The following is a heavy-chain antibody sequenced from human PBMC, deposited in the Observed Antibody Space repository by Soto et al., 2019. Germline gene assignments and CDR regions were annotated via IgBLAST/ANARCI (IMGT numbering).Heavy chain of an antibody. CDR3: ARDLSAEGPGGIDY. CDR1: GFTFSSYS. J-gene: IGHJ4*02. Sequence: EVQLVESGGGLVKPGGSLRLSCAASGFTFSSYSMNWVRQAPGKGLEWVSSISSSSSYIYYADSVKGQFTISSDNAKNPLYLQKNSPRAQDTAVYYCARDLSAEGPGGIDYWGQETLVTFCS. V-gene: IGHV3-21*01. CDR2: ISSSSSYI.